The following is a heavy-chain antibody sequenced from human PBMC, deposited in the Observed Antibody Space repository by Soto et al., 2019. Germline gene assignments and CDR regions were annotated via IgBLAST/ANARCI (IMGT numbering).Heavy chain of an antibody. CDR1: GFTFSDHF. V-gene: IGHV3-72*01. CDR2: SSNRAERYTT. D-gene: IGHD6-13*01. CDR3: AAGATGRAPFQH. Sequence: GGSLRLSCVVSGFTFSDHFIDWVRQAPGKGLEWVGRSSNRAERYTTQYAASMRGRFTISRDDSKNSLYLQVNRLEIEDTAVYYCAAGATGRAPFQHCGQGTLVTVSS. J-gene: IGHJ1*01.